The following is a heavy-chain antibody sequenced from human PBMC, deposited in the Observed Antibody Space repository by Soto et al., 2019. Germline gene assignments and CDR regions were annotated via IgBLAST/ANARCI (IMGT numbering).Heavy chain of an antibody. Sequence: GESLKISCKGSGYSFTSYWIGWVRQMPGKGLEWMGIIYPGDSDTRYSPSFQGQVTISADKSISTAYLQWSSLKASDTAMYYCARLKGRIVGATTGIYYYYGMDVWGQGT. D-gene: IGHD1-26*01. CDR2: IYPGDSDT. CDR3: ARLKGRIVGATTGIYYYYGMDV. CDR1: GYSFTSYW. V-gene: IGHV5-51*01. J-gene: IGHJ6*02.